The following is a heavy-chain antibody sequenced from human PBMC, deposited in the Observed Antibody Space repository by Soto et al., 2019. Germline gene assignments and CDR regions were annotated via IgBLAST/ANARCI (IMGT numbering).Heavy chain of an antibody. CDR1: GYTFTSYG. D-gene: IGHD2-2*01. V-gene: IGHV1-18*01. CDR3: ARDPSPVGVVVPAAPLDY. J-gene: IGHJ4*02. Sequence: GASVKVSCKASGYTFTSYGISWVRQAPGQGLEWMGWISAYNGNTNYAQKLQGRVTMTTDTSTSTAYMELRSLRSDDTAVYYCARDPSPVGVVVPAAPLDYWGQGTLVTVSS. CDR2: ISAYNGNT.